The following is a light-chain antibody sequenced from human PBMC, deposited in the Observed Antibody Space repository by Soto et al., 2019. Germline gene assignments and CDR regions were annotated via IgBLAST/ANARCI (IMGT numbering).Light chain of an antibody. Sequence: DIQMTQSPSTRSAYVGDRVTITSRASQSISSWLAWYQQKPGKAPKLLIYDASSLESGVPSRFSGSGSGTDCTLTISSLQPEDGAVYYSQQYNYLPVTFGQGTKVDIK. CDR1: QSISSW. CDR2: DAS. CDR3: QQYNYLPVT. J-gene: IGKJ1*01. V-gene: IGKV1-5*01.